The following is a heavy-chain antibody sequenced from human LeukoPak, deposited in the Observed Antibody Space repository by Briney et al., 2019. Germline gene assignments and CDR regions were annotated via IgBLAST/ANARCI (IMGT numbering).Heavy chain of an antibody. V-gene: IGHV4-31*03. D-gene: IGHD2-2*02. Sequence: AQTLSLTCTVSGGSISSGGYYWSWIRQHPGKGLEWIGYIYYSGSTYYNPSLKSRVTISVDTSKNQFSLKLSSVTAADTAVYYCARGLKYPSNFDYWGQGTLVTVSS. CDR3: ARGLKYPSNFDY. CDR1: GGSISSGGYY. J-gene: IGHJ4*02. CDR2: IYYSGST.